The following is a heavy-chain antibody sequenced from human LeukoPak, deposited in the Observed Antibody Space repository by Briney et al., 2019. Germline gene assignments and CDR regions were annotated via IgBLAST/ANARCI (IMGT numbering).Heavy chain of an antibody. V-gene: IGHV4-34*01. D-gene: IGHD2-15*01. CDR2: INHSGST. Sequence: SETLSLTCAVYGGSFSGYYWSWIRQPPGKGLEWIGEINHSGSTNYNPSLKSRVTISVDTSKNQFSLKLSSVTAADTAVYYCARGYSPVVVVAATVYFDCWGQGTLVTVSP. CDR3: ARGYSPVVVVAATVYFDC. CDR1: GGSFSGYY. J-gene: IGHJ4*02.